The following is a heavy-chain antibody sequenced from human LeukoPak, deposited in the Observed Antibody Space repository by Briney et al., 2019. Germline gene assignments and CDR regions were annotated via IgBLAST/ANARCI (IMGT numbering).Heavy chain of an antibody. CDR3: AREGIVATIGNWFNP. D-gene: IGHD5-12*01. Sequence: GGSLRLSCAASGFTFSSYAMHWVRQAPGKGLEWVAVISYDGSNKYYADSVKGRFTISRDNSKNTLYLQMNSLRAEDTAVYYCAREGIVATIGNWFNPWGQGTLVTVSS. CDR1: GFTFSSYA. J-gene: IGHJ5*02. CDR2: ISYDGSNK. V-gene: IGHV3-30-3*01.